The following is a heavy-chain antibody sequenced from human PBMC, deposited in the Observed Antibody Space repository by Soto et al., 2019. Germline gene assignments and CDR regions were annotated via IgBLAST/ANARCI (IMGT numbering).Heavy chain of an antibody. CDR1: GFTFSNAW. V-gene: IGHV3-15*01. D-gene: IGHD3-9*01. Sequence: EVQLVESGGGLVKPGGSLRLSCAASGFTFSNAWMSWVRQAPGKGLEWVGRIKSKTDGGTTDYAAPVKGRFTISRDDSKNTLYLQMNSLKTGDTAVYYCTTDILSELNWFDPWGEGTLVTVSS. CDR3: TTDILSELNWFDP. J-gene: IGHJ5*02. CDR2: IKSKTDGGTT.